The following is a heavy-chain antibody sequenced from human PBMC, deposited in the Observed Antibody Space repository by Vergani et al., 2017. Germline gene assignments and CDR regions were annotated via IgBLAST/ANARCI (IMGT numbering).Heavy chain of an antibody. CDR1: GYTFTSYG. CDR3: AREGTKAPSIAAAGGNYYYYYGMDV. D-gene: IGHD6-13*01. J-gene: IGHJ6*02. Sequence: VSCKASGYTFTSYGISWVRQAPGQGLEWLGWNSAYNGNTDYAQKIQGRVPMTTDTSKSTADMELRSLISDDTAVYYCAREGTKAPSIAAAGGNYYYYYGMDVWGQGTTVTVSS. CDR2: NSAYNGNT. V-gene: IGHV1-18*01.